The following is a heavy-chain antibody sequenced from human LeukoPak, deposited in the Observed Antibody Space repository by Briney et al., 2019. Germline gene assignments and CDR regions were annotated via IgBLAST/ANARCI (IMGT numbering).Heavy chain of an antibody. J-gene: IGHJ4*02. CDR2: VYYSGST. Sequence: SETLSLTCTVSGASISSGSYYWGWVRQPPGKRLEWIGSVYYSGSTQSNPSLTSRVTISLDTSKNQFSLKLSSVTAADTAVYYCARVTSALFHYWGRGTLVTGSS. CDR1: GASISSGSYY. D-gene: IGHD2-21*02. V-gene: IGHV4-39*07. CDR3: ARVTSALFHY.